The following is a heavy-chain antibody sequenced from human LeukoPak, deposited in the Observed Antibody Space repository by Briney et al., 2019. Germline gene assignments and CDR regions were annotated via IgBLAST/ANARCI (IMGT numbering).Heavy chain of an antibody. D-gene: IGHD2-15*01. Sequence: ASVKVSCKASGYTFTSYGISWVRRAPGQGLEWMGWISAYNGNTNYAQKLQGRVTMTTDTSTSTAYMELRSLRSDDTAVYYCARDPSLGYCSGGSCRYYYYYMDVWGKGTTVTVSS. V-gene: IGHV1-18*01. CDR3: ARDPSLGYCSGGSCRYYYYYMDV. CDR2: ISAYNGNT. CDR1: GYTFTSYG. J-gene: IGHJ6*03.